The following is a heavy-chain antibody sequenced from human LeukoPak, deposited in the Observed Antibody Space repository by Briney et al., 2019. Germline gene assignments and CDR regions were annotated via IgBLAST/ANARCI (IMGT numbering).Heavy chain of an antibody. J-gene: IGHJ4*02. Sequence: GESLKISCKGSGYSFTTYWIGWVRQMPGKGLEWMGIIYPGDSDTRYTPSFQGQVTISADRSITTAYLQWSSLKASDTAIYYCARHSPGRRGYYGDYWGQGTPVTVSS. CDR1: GYSFTTYW. CDR3: ARHSPGRRGYYGDY. V-gene: IGHV5-51*01. D-gene: IGHD3-22*01. CDR2: IYPGDSDT.